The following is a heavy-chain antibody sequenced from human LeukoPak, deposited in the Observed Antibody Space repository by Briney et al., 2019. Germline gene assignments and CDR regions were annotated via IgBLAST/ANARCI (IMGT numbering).Heavy chain of an antibody. J-gene: IGHJ4*02. CDR3: ARDQGRRDFWSGYSELDY. CDR2: ISSSSYI. V-gene: IGHV3-21*01. D-gene: IGHD3-3*01. CDR1: GFTFSSYS. Sequence: GGSLRLSCAASGFTFSSYSMNWVRQAPGKGLEWVSSISSSSYIYYADSVKGRFTISRDNAKNSLYLQMNSLRAEDTAVYYCARDQGRRDFWSGYSELDYWGQETLVTVSS.